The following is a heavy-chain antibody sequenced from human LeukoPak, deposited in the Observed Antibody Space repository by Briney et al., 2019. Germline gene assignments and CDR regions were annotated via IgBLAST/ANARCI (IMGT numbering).Heavy chain of an antibody. Sequence: GGSLRLSCAASGFTFSSYSMTWVRQAPGKGLEWVSSISSSSSYIYYTDSVKGRFTISRDNAKNSLYLQMNSLRAEDTAVYYCARDSNWNDYFDYWGQGTLVTVSS. D-gene: IGHD1-1*01. CDR1: GFTFSSYS. CDR3: ARDSNWNDYFDY. J-gene: IGHJ4*02. CDR2: ISSSSSYI. V-gene: IGHV3-21*01.